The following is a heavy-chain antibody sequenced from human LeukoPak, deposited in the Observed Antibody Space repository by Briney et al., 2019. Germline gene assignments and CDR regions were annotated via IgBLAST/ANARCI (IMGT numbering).Heavy chain of an antibody. J-gene: IGHJ4*02. D-gene: IGHD1-1*01. CDR2: IYPGDSDT. Sequence: GESLKISCKGSGYSFINYWIGWVRQMPGKGLEWMGIIYPGDSDTRYSPSFQGQVTISADKSISTAYLQWSSLKASDTAMYYCARLSNWNDRYFDYWGQGTLVTVSS. CDR1: GYSFINYW. V-gene: IGHV5-51*01. CDR3: ARLSNWNDRYFDY.